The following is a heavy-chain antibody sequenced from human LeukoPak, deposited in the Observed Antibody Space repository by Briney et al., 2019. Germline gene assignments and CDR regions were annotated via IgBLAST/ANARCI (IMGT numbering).Heavy chain of an antibody. J-gene: IGHJ4*02. CDR3: ARSEEMAAPFDY. Sequence: SETLSLTCTVSSDSISPYYWSWIRQSPGTGLEWIGCVYYSGSTTYNPSLKSRVTISIGTSKNQFSLKLTSVTAADTAIYYCARSEEMAAPFDYWGQGTLVTVSS. D-gene: IGHD5-24*01. CDR1: SDSISPYY. CDR2: VYYSGST. V-gene: IGHV4-59*01.